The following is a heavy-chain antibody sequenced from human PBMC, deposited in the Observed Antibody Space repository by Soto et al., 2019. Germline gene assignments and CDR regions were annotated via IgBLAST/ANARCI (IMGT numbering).Heavy chain of an antibody. CDR2: IYHSGST. J-gene: IGHJ4*02. V-gene: IGHV4-30-2*01. CDR1: GGSISSGGYS. CDR3: ARGGAYYGSGSFDY. D-gene: IGHD3-10*01. Sequence: PSETLSLTCAVSGGSISSGGYSWSWIRQPPGKGLEWIGYIYHSGSTYYNPSLKSRVTISVDRSKNQFSLKLSSVTAADTAVYYCARGGAYYGSGSFDYWGQGTLVTVSS.